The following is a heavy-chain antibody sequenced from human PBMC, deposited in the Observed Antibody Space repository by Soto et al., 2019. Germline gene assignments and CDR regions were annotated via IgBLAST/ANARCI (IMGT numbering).Heavy chain of an antibody. CDR3: ANRVRGSSWTFDY. D-gene: IGHD6-13*01. J-gene: IGHJ4*02. Sequence: EVQLLESGGGLVQPGGSLRLSCAACGFTFSSYAMSWVRGAPGKGLEWVSAISGSGGSTYYADSVKGRFTISRDNSKNTLYLQMNSLRAEDTAVYYCANRVRGSSWTFDYWGQGTLVTVSS. CDR1: GFTFSSYA. CDR2: ISGSGGST. V-gene: IGHV3-23*01.